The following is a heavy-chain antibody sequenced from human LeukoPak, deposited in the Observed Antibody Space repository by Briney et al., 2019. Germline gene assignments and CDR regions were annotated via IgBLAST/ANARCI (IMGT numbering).Heavy chain of an antibody. J-gene: IGHJ4*02. D-gene: IGHD3-10*01. V-gene: IGHV3-7*01. CDR3: ARDLSLTMVRGVID. Sequence: GGSLRLSRAASKLTFSNYWMNWVRQAPGKGLEWVANIRQDGTERSYVDSVKGRFTISRDNAKNTLFLQMNSLRAEDTAVYYCARDLSLTMVRGVIDWGQGTLVTVSS. CDR1: KLTFSNYW. CDR2: IRQDGTER.